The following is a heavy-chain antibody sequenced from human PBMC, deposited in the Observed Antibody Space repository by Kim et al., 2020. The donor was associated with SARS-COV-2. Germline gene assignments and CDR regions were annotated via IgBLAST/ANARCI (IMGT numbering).Heavy chain of an antibody. V-gene: IGHV5-51*01. D-gene: IGHD3-22*01. CDR3: ARHLKRADSGYSS. J-gene: IGHJ4*02. Sequence: RYSPSFQGQVTISADKSISTAYLQWSSLKVPDTAMYYCARHLKRADSGYSSWGQGTLVTVSS.